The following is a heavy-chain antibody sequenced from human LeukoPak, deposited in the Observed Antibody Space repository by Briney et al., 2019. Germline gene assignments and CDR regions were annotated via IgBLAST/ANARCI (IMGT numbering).Heavy chain of an antibody. CDR3: AKGSSGYDSAFDY. CDR1: GFTFSSYA. J-gene: IGHJ4*02. V-gene: IGHV3-30*04. D-gene: IGHD5-12*01. Sequence: LPGRSLRLSCAASGFTFSSYAMHWVRQAPAKGLEWVAVISYDGSNKYYADSVKGRFTISKDNSKNTLYLQMNSLRAEDTAVYYCAKGSSGYDSAFDYWGQGTLVTVSS. CDR2: ISYDGSNK.